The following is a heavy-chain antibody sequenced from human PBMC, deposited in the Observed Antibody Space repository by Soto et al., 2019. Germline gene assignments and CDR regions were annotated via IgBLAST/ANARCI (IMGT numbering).Heavy chain of an antibody. CDR3: ARKGYSSSSSFDYYMDV. J-gene: IGHJ6*03. V-gene: IGHV3-21*01. Sequence: GGSLILSCAASGFTFSSYSMNWVRQAPGKGLEWVSSISSSSSYIYYADSVKGRFTISRDNAKNSLYLQMNSLRAEDTAVYYCARKGYSSSSSFDYYMDVWGKGTTVTVSS. CDR2: ISSSSSYI. CDR1: GFTFSSYS. D-gene: IGHD6-6*01.